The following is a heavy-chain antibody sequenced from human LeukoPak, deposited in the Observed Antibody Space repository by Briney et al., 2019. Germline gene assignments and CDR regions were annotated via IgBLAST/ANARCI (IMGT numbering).Heavy chain of an antibody. CDR1: GFTFSSYA. V-gene: IGHV3-23*01. Sequence: GGSLRLSCAASGFTFSSYAMSWVRQAPGEGLEWVSAISGSGGSTYYADSVKGRFTISRDNSKNTLYLQMNSLRAEDTAVYYCAKVEVLMVTPWYFDLWGRGTLVTVSS. J-gene: IGHJ2*01. CDR2: ISGSGGST. D-gene: IGHD2-21*02. CDR3: AKVEVLMVTPWYFDL.